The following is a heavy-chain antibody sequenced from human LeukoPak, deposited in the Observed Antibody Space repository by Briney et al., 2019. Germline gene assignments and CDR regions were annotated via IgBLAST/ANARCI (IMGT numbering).Heavy chain of an antibody. V-gene: IGHV3-21*01. CDR1: GFTFSSSS. D-gene: IGHD3-22*01. Sequence: GGSLRLSCPASGFTFSSSSMNWVRQAPGKGREWVSSISSSSSYIYYADSVRGRFTISRDNAKKSLYLQMNSLRAEDTAVYYCAREDDGYMYYYYYGMDVWGQGTTVTVSS. CDR3: AREDDGYMYYYYYGMDV. CDR2: ISSSSSYI. J-gene: IGHJ6*02.